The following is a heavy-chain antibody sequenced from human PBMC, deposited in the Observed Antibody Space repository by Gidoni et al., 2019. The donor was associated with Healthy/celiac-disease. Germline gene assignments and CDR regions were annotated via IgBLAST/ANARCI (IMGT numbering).Heavy chain of an antibody. D-gene: IGHD3-3*01. J-gene: IGHJ6*02. Sequence: EVPLVESGGGLVQPVRSLRLSCAASGFPFDDYAMHWVRQAPGKGLEWVSGMSWNSGSIGYGDSVKGRFTISRDNAKNALYLQMNSRRAEDTALYYCEKDMSDYDFGRVGAGGMDVWGQGTTVTVSS. V-gene: IGHV3-9*01. CDR1: GFPFDDYA. CDR3: EKDMSDYDFGRVGAGGMDV. CDR2: MSWNSGSI.